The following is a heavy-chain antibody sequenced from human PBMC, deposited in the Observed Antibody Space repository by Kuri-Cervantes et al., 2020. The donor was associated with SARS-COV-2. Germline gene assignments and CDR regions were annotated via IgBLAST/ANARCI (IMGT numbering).Heavy chain of an antibody. D-gene: IGHD2-2*01. CDR1: GFTFSSYA. J-gene: IGHJ4*02. Sequence: GGSLRLSCAASGFTFSSYAMSWVRQAPGKGLEWVSAISGSGGSTYYADSVKGRFTISRDNSKNTLYLQMNSLRAEDTAVYYCAKAGKKEGYCSSTSCYLDSDYWGQGTLVTDSS. V-gene: IGHV3-23*01. CDR2: ISGSGGST. CDR3: AKAGKKEGYCSSTSCYLDSDY.